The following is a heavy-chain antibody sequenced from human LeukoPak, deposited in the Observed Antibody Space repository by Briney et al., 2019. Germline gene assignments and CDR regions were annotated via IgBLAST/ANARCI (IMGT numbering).Heavy chain of an antibody. CDR1: GYSFTSYW. D-gene: IGHD5-24*01. J-gene: IGHJ4*02. Sequence: GESLKITCKGSGYSFTSYWIGWVRQMPGKGLEWMGIIYPGDSDTRYSPSFQGQVTISADKSISTAYLQWSSLKASDTAIYYCAIGRTDGYNPFDYWGQGTLVTVSS. CDR2: IYPGDSDT. V-gene: IGHV5-51*01. CDR3: AIGRTDGYNPFDY.